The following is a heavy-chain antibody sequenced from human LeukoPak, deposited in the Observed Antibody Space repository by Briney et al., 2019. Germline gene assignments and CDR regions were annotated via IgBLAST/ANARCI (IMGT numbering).Heavy chain of an antibody. Sequence: SQTLSLTCTVSGGSISSGSYYWSWIRQPAGKGLEWIGRIYTSGSTNYNPSLKSRVTISVDTSKNQFSLKLSSVTAADTAVYYCARAHSGSTLDYCYYYYMDVWGKGTTVTVSS. CDR2: IYTSGST. CDR3: ARAHSGSTLDYCYYYYMDV. CDR1: GGSISSGSYY. V-gene: IGHV4-61*02. D-gene: IGHD1-26*01. J-gene: IGHJ6*03.